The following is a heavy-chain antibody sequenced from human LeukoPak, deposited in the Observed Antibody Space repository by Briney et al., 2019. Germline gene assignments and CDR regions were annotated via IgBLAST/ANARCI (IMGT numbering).Heavy chain of an antibody. CDR2: INHSGST. D-gene: IGHD3-10*01. Sequence: SETLSLTCAVYGGSFSGYYWSWIRQPPGKGLEWIGEINHSGSTNYNPSLKSRVTMSVDTSKNQFSLKLSSVTAADTAVYYCARGRLAYYYGSGSYSNYWGQGTLVTVSS. V-gene: IGHV4-34*01. CDR1: GGSFSGYY. J-gene: IGHJ4*02. CDR3: ARGRLAYYYGSGSYSNY.